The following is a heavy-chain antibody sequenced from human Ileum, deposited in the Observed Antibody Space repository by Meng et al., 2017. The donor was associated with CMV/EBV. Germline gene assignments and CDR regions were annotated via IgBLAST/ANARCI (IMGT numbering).Heavy chain of an antibody. D-gene: IGHD3-16*01. CDR2: IYHGGST. J-gene: IGHJ4*02. CDR3: ARGPGGFGDFNFDY. CDR1: GDSIPPSY. V-gene: IGHV4-4*07. Sequence: VQTPESGPGLGKPSETRFSPCTVSGDSIPPSYWSWIRQPAGKALEWIGRIYHGGSTNYNPSLKSRVTLSVDTSKNQFSMRLTSVTAADTAVYYCARGPGGFGDFNFDYWGQGTLVTVSS.